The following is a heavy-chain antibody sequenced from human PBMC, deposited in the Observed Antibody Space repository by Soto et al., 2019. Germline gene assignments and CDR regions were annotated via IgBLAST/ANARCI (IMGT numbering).Heavy chain of an antibody. CDR1: GGSISSYY. V-gene: IGHV4-59*08. D-gene: IGHD3-22*01. CDR3: ARLIYDSSGYEIDDYFDY. Sequence: PSETLSLTCTVSGGSISSYYWSWIRQPPGKGLEWIGYIYYSGSTNYNPSLKSRVTISVDTSKNQFSLKLSSVTAADTAVYYCARLIYDSSGYEIDDYFDYWGQGTLVTVSS. CDR2: IYYSGST. J-gene: IGHJ4*02.